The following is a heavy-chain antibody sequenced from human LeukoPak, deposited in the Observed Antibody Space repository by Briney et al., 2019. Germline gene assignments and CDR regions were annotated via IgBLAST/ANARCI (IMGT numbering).Heavy chain of an antibody. V-gene: IGHV4-34*01. Sequence: SETLSLTCAVYGGSFSGYYWSWIRQPPGKGLEWIGEINHSGSTNYNPSLKSRVTISVDTSMNQFPLKLSSVTAADTAVYYCARGRLRGYYYDSSGYYSYWFDPWGQGTLVTVSS. CDR3: ARGRLRGYYYDSSGYYSYWFDP. J-gene: IGHJ5*02. CDR2: INHSGST. D-gene: IGHD3-22*01. CDR1: GGSFSGYY.